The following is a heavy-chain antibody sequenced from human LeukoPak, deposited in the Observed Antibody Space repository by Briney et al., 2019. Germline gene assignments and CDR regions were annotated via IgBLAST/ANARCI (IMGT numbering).Heavy chain of an antibody. CDR3: ATISGSGTFYRGN. J-gene: IGHJ4*02. CDR2: ISSSGYTT. D-gene: IGHD3-10*01. Sequence: PGGSLRLSCAASGFTFSSYSMNWVRQAPGEGLEWVSYISSSGYTTHYADSVKGRFTISRDNAKNSLYLQMNSLRAEDTAVYYCATISGSGTFYRGNWGQGTLVTVSS. V-gene: IGHV3-48*04. CDR1: GFTFSSYS.